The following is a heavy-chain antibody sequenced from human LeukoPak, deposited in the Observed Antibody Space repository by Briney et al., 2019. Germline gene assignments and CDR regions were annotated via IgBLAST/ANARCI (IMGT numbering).Heavy chain of an antibody. CDR2: INHSGST. CDR3: ARRREVVTALGY. CDR1: GGSISTYY. J-gene: IGHJ4*02. Sequence: SETLSLTCTVSGGSISTYYWSWIRQPPGKGLEWIGEINHSGSTNYNPSLKSRVTISVDTSKNQFSLKLSSVTAADTAVYYCARRREVVTALGYWGQGTLVTVSS. V-gene: IGHV4-34*01. D-gene: IGHD2-21*02.